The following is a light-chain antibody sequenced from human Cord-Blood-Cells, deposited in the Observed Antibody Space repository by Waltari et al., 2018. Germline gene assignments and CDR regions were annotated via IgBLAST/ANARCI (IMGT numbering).Light chain of an antibody. CDR1: QSVSRD. CDR3: QQRSNWPLT. J-gene: IGKJ4*01. V-gene: IGKV3-11*01. Sequence: EIVLTQSPATLSLSPGERATLSCRASQSVSRDLAWYQQKPGQPPRLLIYDAFIRATGMPARFSGSGSGTDFALTISSLEPEDFAVYYCQQRSNWPLTFGGGTKVEIK. CDR2: DAF.